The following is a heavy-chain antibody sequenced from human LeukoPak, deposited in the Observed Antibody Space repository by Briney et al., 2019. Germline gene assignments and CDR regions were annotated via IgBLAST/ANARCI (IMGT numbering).Heavy chain of an antibody. CDR1: GFTLSTYW. Sequence: GGSLRLSCAASGFTLSTYWMSWVRQAPGKGLEWVANTNQEGSEKYYVDSVKGRFTISNDNAKNALYLQMNSLRAEDTAVYYCARDPKWLDYWGQGALVTVSS. CDR3: ARDPKWLDY. J-gene: IGHJ4*02. V-gene: IGHV3-7*01. D-gene: IGHD5-12*01. CDR2: TNQEGSEK.